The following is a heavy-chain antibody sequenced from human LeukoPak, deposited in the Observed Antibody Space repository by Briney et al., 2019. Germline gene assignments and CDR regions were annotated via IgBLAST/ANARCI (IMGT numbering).Heavy chain of an antibody. CDR1: GGSISGHY. Sequence: SETLSLTCTVSGGSISGHYGSWIRQSPGKGLEWIGYIYYSGTTTYNPSLRRRATISGDASKSQIYLNLTSVTAADTAIYYCASLRGLAGSSWGWFDPWGQGTLVTVSS. V-gene: IGHV4-59*11. CDR3: ASLRGLAGSSWGWFDP. J-gene: IGHJ5*02. D-gene: IGHD6-13*01. CDR2: IYYSGTT.